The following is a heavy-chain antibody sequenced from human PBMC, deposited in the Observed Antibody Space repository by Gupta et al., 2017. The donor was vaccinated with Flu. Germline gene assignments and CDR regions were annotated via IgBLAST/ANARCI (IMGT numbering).Heavy chain of an antibody. Sequence: QVQLVESGGGVVQPGRSLRLSCAASGFTFSSYGMHWVRQAPGKGLEWVAVIWYDGSNKYYADSVKGRFTISRDNSKNTLYLQMNSLRAEDTAVYYCARDLPRLDSVVVPAAMDYWGQGTLVTVSS. CDR3: ARDLPRLDSVVVPAAMDY. J-gene: IGHJ4*02. V-gene: IGHV3-33*01. CDR1: GFTFSSYG. CDR2: IWYDGSNK. D-gene: IGHD2-2*01.